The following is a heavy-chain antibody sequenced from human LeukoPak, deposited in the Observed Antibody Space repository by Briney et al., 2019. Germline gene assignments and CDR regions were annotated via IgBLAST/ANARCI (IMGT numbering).Heavy chain of an antibody. Sequence: GGSLRLSCAASGFIFSSYGMHWVRQAPGKGLEWVAFIRYDGNSKYYADSVKGRFTISRDNSKNTLYLQMNSLRAEDTAVYYCANKWELLSWGQGTLVTVSS. J-gene: IGHJ4*02. D-gene: IGHD1-26*01. V-gene: IGHV3-30*02. CDR2: IRYDGNSK. CDR3: ANKWELLS. CDR1: GFIFSSYG.